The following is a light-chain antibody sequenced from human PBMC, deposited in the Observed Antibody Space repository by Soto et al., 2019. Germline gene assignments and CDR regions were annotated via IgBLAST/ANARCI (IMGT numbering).Light chain of an antibody. J-gene: IGKJ4*01. Sequence: EIVLTQSPGTLSLSPGERATLSCRASQSVSSSFLAWYQQKPGQAPRLLIYGASSRATGIPDRFSGSGSWXDXXXTXSRLEPEDVSVYYCQQYGSSPLTFGGGTKVEIK. CDR1: QSVSSSF. CDR3: QQYGSSPLT. CDR2: GAS. V-gene: IGKV3-20*01.